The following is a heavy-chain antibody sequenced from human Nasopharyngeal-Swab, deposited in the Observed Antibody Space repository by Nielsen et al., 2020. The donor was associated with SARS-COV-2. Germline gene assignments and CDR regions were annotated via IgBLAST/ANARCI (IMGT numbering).Heavy chain of an antibody. CDR1: GFTFSSYA. CDR2: ISYDGSNK. D-gene: IGHD3-16*02. J-gene: IGHJ4*02. V-gene: IGHV3-30*04. Sequence: GESLKISCAASGFTFSSYAMHWVRQAPGKGLEWMTLISYDGSNKYYADSVKGRFTISRDNSKNTLYLQMNSLRAEDTAVYYCAKVWGPTFGGVIVWPYYFDYWGQGTLVTVFS. CDR3: AKVWGPTFGGVIVWPYYFDY.